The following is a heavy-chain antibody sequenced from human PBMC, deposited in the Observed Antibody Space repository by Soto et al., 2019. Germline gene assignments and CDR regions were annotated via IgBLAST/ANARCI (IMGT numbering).Heavy chain of an antibody. CDR3: ARRIPCCSSWYGNYYYYGIDV. J-gene: IGHJ6*02. CDR1: GGSISSYY. CDR2: IYYSGST. V-gene: IGHV4-59*01. Sequence: PSETLSLTCTVSGGSISSYYWSWIRQPPGKGLEWIGYIYYSGSTNYNPSLKSRVTISVDTSKNQFSLKLSSVTAADTAVYYCARRIPCCSSWYGNYYYYGIDVSRQGTTVTVSS. D-gene: IGHD6-13*01.